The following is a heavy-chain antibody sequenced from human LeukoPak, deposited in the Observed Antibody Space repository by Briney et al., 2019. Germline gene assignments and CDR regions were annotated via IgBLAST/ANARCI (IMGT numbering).Heavy chain of an antibody. D-gene: IGHD3-10*01. V-gene: IGHV1-69*06. J-gene: IGHJ4*02. Sequence: GASVKVSCKASGGTFSSYAISWVRQAPGQGLEWMGGIIPIFGTANYAQKLQGRATITADKSTSTAYMELSSLRSEDTAVYYCARAGVTMVRGVVYYFDYWGQGTLVTVSS. CDR2: IIPIFGTA. CDR1: GGTFSSYA. CDR3: ARAGVTMVRGVVYYFDY.